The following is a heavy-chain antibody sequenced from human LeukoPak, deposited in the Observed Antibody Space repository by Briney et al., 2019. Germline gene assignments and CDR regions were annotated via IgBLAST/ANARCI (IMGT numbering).Heavy chain of an antibody. J-gene: IGHJ3*02. CDR3: ARDRFAFDI. CDR2: IRYDGSNK. Sequence: PGGSLRPSCAASGFTFSSYGMHWVRQAPGKGLEWVTFIRYDGSNKYYADSVKGRFTISRDNSKNMLYLQMNSLRTEDTAVYYCARDRFAFDIWGQGTMVTVSS. CDR1: GFTFSSYG. V-gene: IGHV3-30*02.